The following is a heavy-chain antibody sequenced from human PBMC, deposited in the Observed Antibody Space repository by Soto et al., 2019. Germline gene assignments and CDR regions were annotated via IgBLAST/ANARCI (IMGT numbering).Heavy chain of an antibody. CDR2: ISGSGGST. D-gene: IGHD3-16*01. CDR3: AKDQGVAIQSYTPFDY. Sequence: EVQLLESGGGLVQPGGSLRLSCAASGFTFSSYAMSWVRQAPGKGLEWVSAISGSGGSTYYADSVKGRFTISRDNSKNTLYLQMNSLRAEDTAVYYCAKDQGVAIQSYTPFDYWGQGTLVTVSS. CDR1: GFTFSSYA. J-gene: IGHJ4*02. V-gene: IGHV3-23*01.